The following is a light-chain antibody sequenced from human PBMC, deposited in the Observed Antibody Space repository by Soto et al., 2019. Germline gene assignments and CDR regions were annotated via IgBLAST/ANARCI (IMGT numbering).Light chain of an antibody. CDR3: QQYGTSEII. CDR2: DTS. CDR1: QTLSNSF. Sequence: EILSKQSPVTLSLSTGERATLSCIASQTLSNSFSAWYQQKPGQAPRLLIYDTSSRATGVPDRYSASGSGTDFTLAISRLEPEDFAVFFCQQYGTSEIIFGQGTRLEI. J-gene: IGKJ5*01. V-gene: IGKV3-20*01.